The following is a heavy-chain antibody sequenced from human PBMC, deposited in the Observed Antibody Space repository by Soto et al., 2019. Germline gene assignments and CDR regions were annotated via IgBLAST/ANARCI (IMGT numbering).Heavy chain of an antibody. Sequence: LSLTCTVSGGSISSGGYYWSWIRQHPGKGLEWIGYIYYSGSTYYSPSLKSRVTISVDTSKNQFSLKLSSVTAADTAVYYCARGGYYYDSSGYYPSPRDWFDPWGQGTLVTVSS. V-gene: IGHV4-31*03. D-gene: IGHD3-22*01. J-gene: IGHJ5*02. CDR2: IYYSGST. CDR3: ARGGYYYDSSGYYPSPRDWFDP. CDR1: GGSISSGGYY.